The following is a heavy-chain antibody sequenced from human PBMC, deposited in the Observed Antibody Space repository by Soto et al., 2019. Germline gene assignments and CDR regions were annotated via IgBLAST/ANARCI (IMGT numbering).Heavy chain of an antibody. D-gene: IGHD1-20*01. CDR1: GASISGSYYY. Sequence: SETLSLTCAVSGASISGSYYYWAWLRQSPGKGPEWIGSVFYTGFTSYNPSLGSRVSVSVDTSKSQFSLKLSAVTAADTAVYYCATSQKGYNWNYFDHWGQRALVTVSS. CDR2: VFYTGFT. V-gene: IGHV4-39*01. J-gene: IGHJ4*02. CDR3: ATSQKGYNWNYFDH.